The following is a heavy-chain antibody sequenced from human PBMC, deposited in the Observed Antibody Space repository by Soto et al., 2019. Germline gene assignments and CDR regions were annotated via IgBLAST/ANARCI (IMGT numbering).Heavy chain of an antibody. Sequence: PGGSLRLSCAASGFIFSTYAMNWVRQAPGKGLEWVSAISSGGDSASYAESVRGRFTISRDNSINTLYLQMSSLRTEVTAVYYCAHPRGYGVFDAVDIWGQGTMVTVSS. J-gene: IGHJ3*02. D-gene: IGHD4-17*01. CDR1: GFIFSTYA. V-gene: IGHV3-23*01. CDR2: ISSGGDSA. CDR3: AHPRGYGVFDAVDI.